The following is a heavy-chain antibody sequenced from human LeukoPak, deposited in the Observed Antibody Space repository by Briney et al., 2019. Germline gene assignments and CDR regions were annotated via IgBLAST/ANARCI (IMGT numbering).Heavy chain of an antibody. J-gene: IGHJ3*02. V-gene: IGHV3-23*01. CDR2: ISGDGVSP. CDR1: GFTFNNYA. D-gene: IGHD3-10*01. CDR3: AKDIVGQLKLYAFDI. Sequence: GGSLRLSCAASGFTFNNYALTWVRQTPGKGLECVSAISGDGVSPYYADSVRGRFTISRDNAKNSLYLQMNSLRAEDTALYYCAKDIVGQLKLYAFDIWGQGTMVTVSS.